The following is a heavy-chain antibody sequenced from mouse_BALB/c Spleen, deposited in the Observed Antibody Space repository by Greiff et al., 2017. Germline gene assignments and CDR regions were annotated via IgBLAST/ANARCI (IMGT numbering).Heavy chain of an antibody. Sequence: VHVKQSGTVLARPGASVKMSCKASGYSFTSYWMHWVKQRPGQGLEWIGAIYPGNSDTSYNQKFKGKAKLTAVTSASTAYMELSSLTNEDSAVYYCTRDGYYLYWYFDVWGAGTTVTVSS. CDR3: TRDGYYLYWYFDV. D-gene: IGHD2-3*01. J-gene: IGHJ1*01. V-gene: IGHV1-5*01. CDR2: IYPGNSDT. CDR1: GYSFTSYW.